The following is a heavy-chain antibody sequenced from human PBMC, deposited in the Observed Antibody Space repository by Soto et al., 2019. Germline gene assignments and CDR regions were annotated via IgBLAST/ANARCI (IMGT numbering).Heavy chain of an antibody. Sequence: QLQLQESGSGLVKPSQTLSLTCAVSGGSISSGGYSWSWIRQPPGKDLEWIGYIYHSGSTYYNPSHKSRVTISVDRSKNQFSLKLSSVTAADTAVYYCARVGSGYAFDYWGQGTLVTVAS. D-gene: IGHD5-12*01. CDR2: IYHSGST. V-gene: IGHV4-30-2*01. CDR3: ARVGSGYAFDY. J-gene: IGHJ4*02. CDR1: GGSISSGGYS.